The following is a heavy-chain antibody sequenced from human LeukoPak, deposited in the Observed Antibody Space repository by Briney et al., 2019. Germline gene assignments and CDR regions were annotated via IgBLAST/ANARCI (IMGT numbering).Heavy chain of an antibody. CDR3: ARVQVVAAAGDYYYSMDV. CDR1: GGSISSGSYC. CDR2: IYTSGST. D-gene: IGHD6-13*01. J-gene: IGHJ6*03. Sequence: SQTLSLTCTVSGGSISSGSYCWSWIRQPAGKGLEWIGRIYTSGSTNYNPSLKSRVTISVDTSENQFSLKLSSVTAADTAVYYCARVQVVAAAGDYYYSMDVWGKGTTVTISS. V-gene: IGHV4-61*02.